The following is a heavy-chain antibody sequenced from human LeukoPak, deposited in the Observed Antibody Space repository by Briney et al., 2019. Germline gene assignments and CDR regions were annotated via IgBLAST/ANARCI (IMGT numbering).Heavy chain of an antibody. CDR3: ARDDGSATMGFDS. J-gene: IGHJ4*02. CDR1: GTTFSMSE. CDR2: VIPNLGTT. V-gene: IGHV1-69*05. Sequence: SVTVSCKAAGTTFSMSEISWVRQAPGQGLEWMGGVIPNLGTTNYAQKFQDRVSITTDESTSTAYMEVNSLGSVDTAVYYCARDDGSATMGFDSWGQGTLVTVSS. D-gene: IGHD1-26*01.